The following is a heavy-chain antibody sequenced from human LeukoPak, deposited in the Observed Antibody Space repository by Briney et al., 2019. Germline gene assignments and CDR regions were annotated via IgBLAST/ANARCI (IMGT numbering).Heavy chain of an antibody. D-gene: IGHD1/OR15-1a*01. CDR1: GGSFSGYH. V-gene: IGHV4-34*01. Sequence: PSETLSLTCAVYGGSFSGYHWTWIRQPPGKGLEWIGESNDSGGAHYNPSLKSRVTISVDTSKNQFSLRLTSVTAADTAVYYCARVSNEHISFDYWGQGTLVTVSS. CDR2: SNDSGGA. J-gene: IGHJ4*02. CDR3: ARVSNEHISFDY.